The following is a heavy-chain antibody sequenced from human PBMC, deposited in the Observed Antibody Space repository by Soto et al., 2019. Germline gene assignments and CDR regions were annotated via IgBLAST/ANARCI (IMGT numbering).Heavy chain of an antibody. Sequence: SETLSLTCTVSGGSISSSSYYWGWIRQPPGKGLEWIGSIYYSGSTYYNPSLKSRVTISVDTSKNQFSLKLSSVTAADTAVYYCIKLELRWSPVYWGQGTLVTVSS. D-gene: IGHD1-7*01. CDR3: IKLELRWSPVY. CDR1: GGSISSSSYY. V-gene: IGHV4-39*01. CDR2: IYYSGST. J-gene: IGHJ4*02.